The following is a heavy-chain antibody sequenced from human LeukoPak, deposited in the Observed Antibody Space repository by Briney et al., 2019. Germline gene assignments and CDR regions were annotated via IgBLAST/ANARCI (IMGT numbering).Heavy chain of an antibody. V-gene: IGHV3-7*01. J-gene: IGHJ4*02. Sequence: GGSLRLSCAASGFTFSSYWMSWVRQAPGKGLEWVANIKQDGSEKYYVDSVKGRFTISRDNAKNSPYLQMNSLRAEDTAVYYCARLIGRDGYNGEDYWGQGTLVTVSS. CDR2: IKQDGSEK. CDR3: ARLIGRDGYNGEDY. CDR1: GFTFSSYW. D-gene: IGHD5-24*01.